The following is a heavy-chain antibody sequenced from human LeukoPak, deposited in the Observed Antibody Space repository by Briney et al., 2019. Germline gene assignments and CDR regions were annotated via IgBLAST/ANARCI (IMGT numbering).Heavy chain of an antibody. D-gene: IGHD3-22*01. J-gene: IGHJ4*02. CDR3: AKEYDYYDSSGYQHSDY. CDR2: ISYDGSNK. V-gene: IGHV3-30*18. CDR1: GFTFSSYG. Sequence: PGGSLRLSCAASGFTFSSYGMHWVRQAPGKGLEWVAVISYDGSNKYYADSVKGRFIISRDNSKNTLYLQMNSLRAEDTAVYYCAKEYDYYDSSGYQHSDYWGQGTLVTVSS.